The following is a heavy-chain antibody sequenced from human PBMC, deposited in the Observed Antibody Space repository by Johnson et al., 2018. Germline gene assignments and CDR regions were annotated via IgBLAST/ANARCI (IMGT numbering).Heavy chain of an antibody. CDR3: ARTNWPDAFDI. CDR2: VTSDGSST. V-gene: IGHV3-74*01. J-gene: IGHJ3*02. CDR1: GFTFSSYW. Sequence: EVQLLESGGGLVQXGGSLRLSCAASGFTFSSYWMHWVRQAPGKGLVWVSRVTSDGSSTNYADSVKGRFTISRDNAKNTLYLQMNSLRAEDTALYYCARTNWPDAFDIWGQGTVVTVSS.